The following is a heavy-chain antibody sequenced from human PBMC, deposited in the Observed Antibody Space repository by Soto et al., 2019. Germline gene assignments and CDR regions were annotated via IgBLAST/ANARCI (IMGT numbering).Heavy chain of an antibody. V-gene: IGHV1-18*01. CDR2: ITPYNRNT. CDR1: GYTFTSHR. J-gene: IGHJ6*02. D-gene: IGHD6-13*01. CDR3: ARDAGIPSNGMDV. Sequence: GASVKVSFKTSGYTFTSHRITWLRHAPGQGLEWMGWITPYNRNTNYAQKFQGRVTMTTDTSAHTAYMELRSLRSDDTAMYYCARDAGIPSNGMDVWGQGTAVTVSS.